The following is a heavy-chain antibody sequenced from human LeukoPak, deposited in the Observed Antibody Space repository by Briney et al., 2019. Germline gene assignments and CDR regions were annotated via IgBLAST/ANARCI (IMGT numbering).Heavy chain of an antibody. CDR1: GGSISSYY. J-gene: IGHJ2*01. V-gene: IGHV4-4*07. CDR2: IYTSGST. Sequence: SETLSLTCTVSGGSISSYYWSWIRQPAGKGLEWIGRIYTSGSTNYNPSLKSRVTMSVDTSKNQFSLKLSSVTAADTAVYYCARFLEGEIAARPNWYFDLWGRGTLVTVSS. D-gene: IGHD6-6*01. CDR3: ARFLEGEIAARPNWYFDL.